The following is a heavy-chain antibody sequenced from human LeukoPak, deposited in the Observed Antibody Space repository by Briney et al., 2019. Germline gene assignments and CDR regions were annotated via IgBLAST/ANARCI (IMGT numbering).Heavy chain of an antibody. J-gene: IGHJ4*02. Sequence: ASVKVSCKASGYPFIGYYIHWVRQAPGQGLEWLGWINPETGATKYAQRFEGRVTLTRDTSVTTAHMELSGLRSDDSAVYYWARENLNYYGTGSYLYWGQGSQVTVSS. V-gene: IGHV1-2*02. D-gene: IGHD3-10*01. CDR3: ARENLNYYGTGSYLY. CDR2: INPETGAT. CDR1: GYPFIGYY.